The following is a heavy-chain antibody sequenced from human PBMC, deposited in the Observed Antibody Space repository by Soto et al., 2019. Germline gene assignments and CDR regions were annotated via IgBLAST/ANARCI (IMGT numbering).Heavy chain of an antibody. CDR1: GYTFSMSG. CDR2: ISGYNGKT. V-gene: IGHV1-18*01. J-gene: IGHJ6*02. Sequence: QVQLVQSGAEVKKPGASVKVSCKSSGYTFSMSGISWVRQAPGQGLEWMGWISGYNGKTNYEQKFQTRVTXTXXXSXXMASMELRSRRSDDTAVYYCARERPRPSYYSGMDVWGQGTTVTVSS. CDR3: ARERPRPSYYSGMDV.